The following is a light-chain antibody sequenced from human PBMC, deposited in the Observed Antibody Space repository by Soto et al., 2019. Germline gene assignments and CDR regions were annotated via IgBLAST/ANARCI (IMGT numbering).Light chain of an antibody. CDR3: QQYYDFRT. Sequence: DIQMTQSPSTLSAAVGDRVTITCRASQSVSTWLAWYQHKPGQAPKLLIYEASKLQSGVPSRFSASGSVRDFTLTITSLQPEDSATYYCQQYYDFRTFGQGTKVEI. CDR2: EAS. V-gene: IGKV1-5*03. J-gene: IGKJ1*01. CDR1: QSVSTW.